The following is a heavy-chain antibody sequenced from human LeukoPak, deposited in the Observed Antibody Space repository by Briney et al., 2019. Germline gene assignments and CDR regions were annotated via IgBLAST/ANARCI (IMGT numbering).Heavy chain of an antibody. J-gene: IGHJ4*02. CDR3: ATSCCIRGRGPPLLQHPDWVKR. V-gene: IGHV4-59*12. CDR2: IYYTGNT. D-gene: IGHD2-21*01. CDR1: GGSISSSY. Sequence: PSETLSLTCTVSGGSISSSYWSWIRQPPGKGLEWIGYIYYTGNTNYNPSLKSRVTISVDTSKKQFSLKLNSVTAADTAVYYCATSCCIRGRGPPLLQHPDWVKRWGQGTLVSVSS.